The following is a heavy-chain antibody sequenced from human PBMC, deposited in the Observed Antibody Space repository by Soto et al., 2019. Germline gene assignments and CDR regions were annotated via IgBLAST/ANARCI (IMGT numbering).Heavy chain of an antibody. Sequence: QVQLVQSGAEVKKPGASVKVSCKTSGYTFTNYAMHWVRQAPGQRLEWMGWINAGNGYAEYSQNFQGQSRVTFTRDTSASTAYMELSSLRSEDTSVYYCARRDSRSGGFDYWGQGTLVTVSS. V-gene: IGHV1-3*01. CDR1: GYTFTNYA. D-gene: IGHD6-6*01. J-gene: IGHJ4*02. CDR3: ARRDSRSGGFDY. CDR2: INAGNGYA.